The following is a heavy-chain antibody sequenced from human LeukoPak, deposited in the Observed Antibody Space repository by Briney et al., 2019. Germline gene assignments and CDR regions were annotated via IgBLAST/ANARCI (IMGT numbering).Heavy chain of an antibody. V-gene: IGHV3-21*01. CDR1: GFTFNTYK. CDR3: AKEPDYGNDY. Sequence: GGSLRLSCAVSGFTFNTYKMNWVRQAPGKGLEWVSSISSSSSYIYYADSVKGRFTISRDNAKNSLYLQMSSLRAEDTAVYYCAKEPDYGNDYWGQGTLVTVSS. D-gene: IGHD4-17*01. J-gene: IGHJ4*02. CDR2: ISSSSSYI.